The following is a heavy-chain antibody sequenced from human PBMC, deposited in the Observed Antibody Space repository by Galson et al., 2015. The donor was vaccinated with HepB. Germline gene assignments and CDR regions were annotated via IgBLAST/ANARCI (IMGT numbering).Heavy chain of an antibody. CDR1: GFTFSDYY. V-gene: IGHV3-11*06. CDR3: ARTDEHDAFDI. Sequence: SLRLSCAASGFTFSDYYMSWIRQAPGKGLEWVSYISSSSSYTNYADSVKGRFTISRDNAKNSLYLQMNSLRAEDTAVYYCARTDEHDAFDIWGQGTMVTVSS. J-gene: IGHJ3*02. CDR2: ISSSSSYT. D-gene: IGHD5-24*01.